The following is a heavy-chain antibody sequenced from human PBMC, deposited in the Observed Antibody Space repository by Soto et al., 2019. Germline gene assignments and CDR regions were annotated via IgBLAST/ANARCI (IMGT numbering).Heavy chain of an antibody. V-gene: IGHV4-59*11. CDR1: GGSINNHY. J-gene: IGHJ4*02. CDR3: TRANWYSEY. D-gene: IGHD7-27*01. Sequence: QVQLQESGPGLVKPSETLSLTCTVSGGSINNHYWSWIRQPPGKGLEWLGYVYYNGITNYNPSLKSRVTMSVDTSKNQFSLNLTSLTAADTAIYYCTRANWYSEYWGQGTLVTVSS. CDR2: VYYNGIT.